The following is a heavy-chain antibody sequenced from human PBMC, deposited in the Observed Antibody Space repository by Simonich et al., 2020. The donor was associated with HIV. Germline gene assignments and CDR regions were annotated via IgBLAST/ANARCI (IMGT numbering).Heavy chain of an antibody. CDR2: ISAYNGNT. Sequence: GAEVKKPGASVKVSCKASGYIFSSYAFSWVRQAPGQGLEWMGWISAYNGNTNYAQKIQGRVTMTTDTSTSTAYMELRSLRSDDTAVYYCARGSPQDPYYYYYYMDVWGKGTTVTVSS. J-gene: IGHJ6*03. D-gene: IGHD2-15*01. CDR3: ARGSPQDPYYYYYYMDV. CDR1: GYIFSSYA. V-gene: IGHV1-18*01.